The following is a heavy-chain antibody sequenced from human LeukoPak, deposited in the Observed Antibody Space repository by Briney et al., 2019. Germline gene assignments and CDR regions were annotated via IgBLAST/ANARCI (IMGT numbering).Heavy chain of an antibody. D-gene: IGHD5-18*01. Sequence: GGSLRLSCAASGFSLSAYGVHWVRQAPGKGLEWVAVIWYDGTSKDYAEAVKGRFTISRDNSKNMLYLQMSSLRAEDTAVYYCARDRGYSYGHPFDFWGQGTLVTVSS. CDR3: ARDRGYSYGHPFDF. V-gene: IGHV3-33*01. CDR1: GFSLSAYG. CDR2: IWYDGTSK. J-gene: IGHJ4*02.